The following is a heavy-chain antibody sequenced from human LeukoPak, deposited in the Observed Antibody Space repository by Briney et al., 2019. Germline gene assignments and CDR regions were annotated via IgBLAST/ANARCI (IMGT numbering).Heavy chain of an antibody. CDR2: ISGSGGST. Sequence: PGGSLRLSCAASGFTFSSYAISWVRQAPGKGLEWVSAISGSGGSTYYADSVKGRFTISRDNSKNTLYLQMNSLRAEDTAVYYCARDQPRPGILNYWGQGTLVTVSS. D-gene: IGHD1-14*01. J-gene: IGHJ4*02. CDR1: GFTFSSYA. V-gene: IGHV3-23*01. CDR3: ARDQPRPGILNY.